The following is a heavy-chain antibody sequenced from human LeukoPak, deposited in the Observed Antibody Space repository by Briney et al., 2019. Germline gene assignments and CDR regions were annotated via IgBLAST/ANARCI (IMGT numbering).Heavy chain of an antibody. CDR2: ISVSGGST. CDR1: GFTFSSYA. CDR3: AKEYCYDSSGYPFDY. D-gene: IGHD3-22*01. Sequence: GGSLRLSCAASGFTFSSYAMSCVPHAPGKGLECVLAISVSGGSTYYAHSVKGRFTISRDNSKNTLYLQINSLRAENTAVYYCAKEYCYDSSGYPFDYWGQGNLVTVSS. J-gene: IGHJ4*02. V-gene: IGHV3-23*01.